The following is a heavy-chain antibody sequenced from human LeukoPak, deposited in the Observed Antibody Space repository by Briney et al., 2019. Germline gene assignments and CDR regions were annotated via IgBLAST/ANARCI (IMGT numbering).Heavy chain of an antibody. D-gene: IGHD6-19*01. CDR1: GFTFSSYG. CDR2: IRYDGSNK. Sequence: GGSLRLSCAASGFTFSSYGMHWVRQAPGKGLEWVAFIRYDGSNKYYADSVKGRFTISRDNSKNTLYLQMNSLRAEDTAVYYCASIIAVAGSVDYWGQGTLVTVSS. CDR3: ASIIAVAGSVDY. J-gene: IGHJ4*02. V-gene: IGHV3-30*02.